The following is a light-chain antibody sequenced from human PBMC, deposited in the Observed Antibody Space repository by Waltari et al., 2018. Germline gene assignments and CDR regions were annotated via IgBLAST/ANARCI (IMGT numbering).Light chain of an antibody. Sequence: QSALTQPASVSGSPGQSITISCTGTSSDVGSYNYVSWYRQHPGKAPKLMIYDVSKRSSGVSNRFSGSKYGNTASLTISGLQAEDEADYYCSSYTRSSAVVFGGGTKLTVL. CDR3: SSYTRSSAVV. J-gene: IGLJ2*01. CDR1: SSDVGSYNY. V-gene: IGLV2-14*01. CDR2: DVS.